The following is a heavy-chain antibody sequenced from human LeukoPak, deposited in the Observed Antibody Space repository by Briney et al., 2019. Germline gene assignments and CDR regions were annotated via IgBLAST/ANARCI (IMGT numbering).Heavy chain of an antibody. Sequence: GGSLRLSCAASGFTFSSYGMHWVRQAPGKGLEGVAFIRYDGSNKYYADSVKGRFTISRENSKNTLYLQMNSLRAEDTAVYYCAKDKMRYYYDSSGYDYWGQGTLVTVSS. CDR3: AKDKMRYYYDSSGYDY. CDR2: IRYDGSNK. D-gene: IGHD3-22*01. J-gene: IGHJ4*02. V-gene: IGHV3-30*02. CDR1: GFTFSSYG.